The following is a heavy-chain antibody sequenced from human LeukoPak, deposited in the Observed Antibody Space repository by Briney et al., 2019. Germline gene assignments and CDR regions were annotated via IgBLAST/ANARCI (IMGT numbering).Heavy chain of an antibody. J-gene: IGHJ4*02. CDR3: ARGGSSGFDY. V-gene: IGHV3-53*05. D-gene: IGHD1-26*01. CDR2: IYSGGST. CDR1: GFTFSSYA. Sequence: PGGSLRLSCAASGFTFSSYAMSWVRQAPGKGLEWVSVIYSGGSTYYADSVKGRFTISRDNSKNTLYLQMNSLRAEDTAVYYCARGGSSGFDYWGQGTLVTVSS.